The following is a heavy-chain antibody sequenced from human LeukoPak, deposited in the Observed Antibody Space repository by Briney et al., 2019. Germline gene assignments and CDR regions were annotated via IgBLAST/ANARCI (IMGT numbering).Heavy chain of an antibody. CDR2: ISGSGGST. J-gene: IGHJ6*03. D-gene: IGHD1-1*01. V-gene: IGHV3-23*01. Sequence: GGSLRLSCAASGFTFSSYAMSWVRQAPGKGLEWVSAISGSGGSTYYADSVKGRFTISRDNSKNTLYLQMNSLRAEDTAVYYCARSDPELPRPAPSIWKVNYYYYMDVWGKGTTVTVSS. CDR3: ARSDPELPRPAPSIWKVNYYYYMDV. CDR1: GFTFSSYA.